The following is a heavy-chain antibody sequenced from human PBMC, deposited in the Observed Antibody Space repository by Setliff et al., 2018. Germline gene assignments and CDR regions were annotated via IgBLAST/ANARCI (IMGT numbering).Heavy chain of an antibody. CDR2: ILFSGDT. Sequence: SETLSLTCTVSGGSISSYYWSWIRQPPGKGLEWIGRILFSGDTYYNPSLNSRVTISADTSKNQFSLNLSSVTAADTAVYYCARDNRARHYMDVWDKGTTVTVSS. J-gene: IGHJ6*03. CDR3: ARDNRARHYMDV. V-gene: IGHV4-59*12. D-gene: IGHD3-10*01. CDR1: GGSISSYY.